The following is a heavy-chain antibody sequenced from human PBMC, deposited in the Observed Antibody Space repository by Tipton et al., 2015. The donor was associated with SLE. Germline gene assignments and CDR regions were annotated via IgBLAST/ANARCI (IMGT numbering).Heavy chain of an antibody. D-gene: IGHD1-7*01. V-gene: IGHV4-34*01. CDR3: ARAQNSCMGY. J-gene: IGHJ4*02. CDR1: GGSFSGYY. Sequence: LRLSCAVYGGSFSGYYWSWIRQPPGKGLEWIGEINHSGSTNYNPSLKSRVTISVDTSKNQFSLKLSSVTAADTAVYYCARAQNSCMGYWGQGTLVTVSS. CDR2: INHSGST.